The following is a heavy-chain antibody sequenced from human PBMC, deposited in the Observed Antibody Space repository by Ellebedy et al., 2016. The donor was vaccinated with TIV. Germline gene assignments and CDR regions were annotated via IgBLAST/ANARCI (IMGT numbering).Heavy chain of an antibody. CDR3: ARPRVRSSYYHGMDV. Sequence: GESLKISCAASGFTFNSYEMNWVRQAPGKGLEWVAVIWDDGTNTYYADSVKGRFTISRDNSKNTLYLQMSSLRAEDTAVYYCARPRVRSSYYHGMDVWGQGTTITVSS. CDR2: IWDDGTNT. J-gene: IGHJ6*02. CDR1: GFTFNSYE. D-gene: IGHD3-16*01. V-gene: IGHV3-33*08.